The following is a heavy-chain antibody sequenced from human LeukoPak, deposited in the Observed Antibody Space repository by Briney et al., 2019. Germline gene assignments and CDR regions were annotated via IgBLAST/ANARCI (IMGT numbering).Heavy chain of an antibody. CDR1: GVSISSYY. CDR2: IFYSGST. Sequence: SETLSLTCTVSGVSISSYYRSWIRQPPGKGLEWIGNIFYSGSTYYNPSLKSRVTISVDTSKNQFSLRLRPVTAADTAVYYCARGVVIAPQTFDDWGQGTLVTVSS. J-gene: IGHJ4*02. CDR3: ARGVVIAPQTFDD. V-gene: IGHV4-59*01. D-gene: IGHD2-21*01.